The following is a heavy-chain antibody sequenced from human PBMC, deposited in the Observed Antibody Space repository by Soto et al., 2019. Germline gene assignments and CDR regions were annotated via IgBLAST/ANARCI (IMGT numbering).Heavy chain of an antibody. CDR2: ISGSGGST. CDR3: AKDHGTIFGVVTSTGYFDY. Sequence: GSLRLSCAASGFTFSSYAMSWVRQAPGKGLEWVSAISGSGGSTYYADSVKGRFTISRDNSKNTLYLQMNSLRAEDTAVYYCAKDHGTIFGVVTSTGYFDYWGQGTPVTVSS. CDR1: GFTFSSYA. V-gene: IGHV3-23*01. J-gene: IGHJ4*02. D-gene: IGHD3-3*01.